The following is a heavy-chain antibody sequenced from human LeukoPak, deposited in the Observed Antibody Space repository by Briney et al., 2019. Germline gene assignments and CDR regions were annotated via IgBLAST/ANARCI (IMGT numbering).Heavy chain of an antibody. Sequence: PGGSLRLSCAASGFTFSSYGMNWVRQAPGKGLEWVTFIRYDGSNKYYAESVKGRFTISRDNSKNMLHLEMNSLRAEDTAVYYCAKDHSSSDYWGQGTLVTVSS. J-gene: IGHJ4*02. CDR3: AKDHSSSDY. CDR2: IRYDGSNK. D-gene: IGHD6-13*01. V-gene: IGHV3-30*02. CDR1: GFTFSSYG.